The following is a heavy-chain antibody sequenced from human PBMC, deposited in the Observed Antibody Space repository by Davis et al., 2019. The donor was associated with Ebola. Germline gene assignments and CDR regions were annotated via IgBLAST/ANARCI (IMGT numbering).Heavy chain of an antibody. V-gene: IGHV4-59*01. CDR2: IYYSGST. Sequence: MPSETLSLTCTVSGVSISSYYWSWIRQPPGQGLEWIGYIYYSGSTNYYPSLKSRVTISVDTSKNQFSLKLNSVTAADTAVYFCARDYRGGDYVGLTNHYYCYGRDVWGQGTTVTVSS. CDR3: ARDYRGGDYVGLTNHYYCYGRDV. J-gene: IGHJ6*02. D-gene: IGHD4-23*01. CDR1: GVSISSYY.